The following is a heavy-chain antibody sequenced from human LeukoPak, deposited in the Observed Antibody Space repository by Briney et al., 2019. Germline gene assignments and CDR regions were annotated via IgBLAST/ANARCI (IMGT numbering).Heavy chain of an antibody. CDR2: IIPIFGTS. J-gene: IGHJ4*02. D-gene: IGHD3-22*01. Sequence: ASVKVSCKASGYTFTSYDINWVRQATGQGLEWMGWIIPIFGTSNYALKFQGRVTIIADESTSTVYMELSSLRSEDTAVYYCARDQDPHYYDSSGYYIYYWGQGTLVTVSS. V-gene: IGHV1-69*13. CDR3: ARDQDPHYYDSSGYYIYY. CDR1: GYTFTSYD.